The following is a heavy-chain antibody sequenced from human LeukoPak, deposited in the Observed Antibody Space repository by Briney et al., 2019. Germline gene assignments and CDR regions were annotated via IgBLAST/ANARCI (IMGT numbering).Heavy chain of an antibody. D-gene: IGHD3-10*02. J-gene: IGHJ4*02. CDR3: AKGLPLCSNFAY. Sequence: GGSLRLSCAAAGLTFTSYAMSGCRQAPGKGLEWVSAISGSGGSTYYADSVKGRFTISRDNAKNTLYLQMNSLTAEDTAVYYCAKGLPLCSNFAYCGEGTLVTVSS. V-gene: IGHV3-23*01. CDR2: ISGSGGST. CDR1: GLTFTSYA.